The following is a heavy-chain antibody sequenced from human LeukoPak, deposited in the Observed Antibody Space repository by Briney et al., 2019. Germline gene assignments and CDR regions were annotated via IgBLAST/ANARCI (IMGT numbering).Heavy chain of an antibody. D-gene: IGHD5-12*01. J-gene: IGHJ4*02. CDR3: ARVSGYDWESFYDY. V-gene: IGHV4-59*01. CDR1: GGSISNKY. CDR2: IYYSGST. Sequence: SETLSLTCTVSGGSISNKYWSWIRQPPGKGLEWIGYIYYSGSTNYNPSLKSRVTISVDTSKNQFSLKLSSVTAADTAMYYCARVSGYDWESFYDYWGQGSLVTVSS.